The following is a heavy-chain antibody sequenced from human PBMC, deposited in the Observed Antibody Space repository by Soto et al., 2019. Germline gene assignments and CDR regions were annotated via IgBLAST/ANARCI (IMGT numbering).Heavy chain of an antibody. CDR3: TREGMAIAGTTWFDP. CDR1: GGTFSKFA. CDR2: IIPLFDTT. V-gene: IGHV1-69*13. J-gene: IGHJ5*02. Sequence: SVKVSCKASGGTFSKFAISWVRQAPGQGLEWMGGIIPLFDTTNYAQKFRGRVTIAADGFTSTVYMGLNGLTSEDTAIYYCTREGMAIAGTTWFDPWGQGTLVTVSS. D-gene: IGHD2-15*01.